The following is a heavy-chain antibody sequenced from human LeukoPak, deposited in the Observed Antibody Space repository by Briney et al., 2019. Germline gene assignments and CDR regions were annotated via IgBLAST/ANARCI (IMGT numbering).Heavy chain of an antibody. CDR1: GGSISSSSYY. Sequence: KPSETLPRTCTVSGGSISSSSYYWGWIRQPPGKGLEWIGSIYYSGSTYYNPSLKSRVTISVDTSKNQFSLKLSSVTAADTAVYYCARGDSSRPYYYYYGMDVWGQGTTVTVSS. D-gene: IGHD6-13*01. CDR3: ARGDSSRPYYYYYGMDV. V-gene: IGHV4-39*01. J-gene: IGHJ6*02. CDR2: IYYSGST.